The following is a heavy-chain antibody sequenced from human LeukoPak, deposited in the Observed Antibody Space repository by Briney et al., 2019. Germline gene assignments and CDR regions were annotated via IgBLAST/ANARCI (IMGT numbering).Heavy chain of an antibody. V-gene: IGHV1-69*04. Sequence: SVKVSCKTSGGTFSSSAITWVRQAPGQGLEWMGRIIPVLNITTYAQKFQGSVTITADTSTSTVYMELSSLRSEETVVYYCARDQGLTAPPPYGLDVWGQGTTVIVSS. CDR1: GGTFSSSA. D-gene: IGHD5-18*01. CDR3: ARDQGLTAPPPYGLDV. CDR2: IIPVLNIT. J-gene: IGHJ6*02.